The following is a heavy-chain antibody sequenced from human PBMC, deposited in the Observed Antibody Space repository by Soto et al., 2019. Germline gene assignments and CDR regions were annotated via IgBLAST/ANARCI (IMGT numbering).Heavy chain of an antibody. V-gene: IGHV3-7*02. CDR2: IKQDGSEK. J-gene: IGHJ4*02. CDR3: ASPSCSGGSCYYDY. D-gene: IGHD2-15*01. CDR1: GFTFSSYW. Sequence: EVQLVESGGGLVQPGGSLRLSCAASGFTFSSYWMSWVRQAPGKGLEWVANIKQDGSEKYYVDSVKGRFTISRDNAKNSLYLQMNSLRAEDTAVYYCASPSCSGGSCYYDYWGQGTLVTVSS.